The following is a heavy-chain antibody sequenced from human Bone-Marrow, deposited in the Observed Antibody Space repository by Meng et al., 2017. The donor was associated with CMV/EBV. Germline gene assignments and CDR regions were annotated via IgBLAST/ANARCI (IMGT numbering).Heavy chain of an antibody. CDR1: GFTFSSYA. CDR2: ISDSGHTI. Sequence: GESLKISCAATGFTFSSYAMNWVRQAPGKGLEWVSYISDSGHTIYYADSVKGRFTISRDNAKNSLYLQMNNLRAEDAAVYFCARDLRSGYRYGSYYYYYGMDVWGQGTTVTVSS. J-gene: IGHJ6*02. CDR3: ARDLRSGYRYGSYYYYYGMDV. D-gene: IGHD5-18*01. V-gene: IGHV3-48*03.